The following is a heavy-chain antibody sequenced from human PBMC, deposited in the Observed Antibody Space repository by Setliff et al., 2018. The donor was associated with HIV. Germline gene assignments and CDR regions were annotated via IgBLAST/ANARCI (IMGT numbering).Heavy chain of an antibody. V-gene: IGHV4-4*02. CDR3: ARGEQDIVLMVYARGYYYMDV. Sequence: KTSETLSLTCAVSGGAISRSNWWSWVRQPPGKGLEWIGEIYHNGATNYSPSLKSRVTISVDKSKNQFSLKLSSVTAADTAVYYCARGEQDIVLMVYARGYYYMDVWGKGSTVTVSS. J-gene: IGHJ6*03. D-gene: IGHD2-8*01. CDR1: GGAISRSNW. CDR2: IYHNGAT.